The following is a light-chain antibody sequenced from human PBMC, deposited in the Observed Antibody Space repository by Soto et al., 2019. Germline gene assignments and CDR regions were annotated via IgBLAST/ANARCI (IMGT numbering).Light chain of an antibody. CDR1: QSVSSSN. Sequence: EIVLTQSPGTLSLSPGERATLSCRASQSVSSSNLTWHQQEPGQAPRLLMYGASSRATGIPDRFSGSGSGTDFTLTISRLEPEDFAVYYCQQYGSSPWTFGQGTKVDI. V-gene: IGKV3-20*01. CDR2: GAS. CDR3: QQYGSSPWT. J-gene: IGKJ1*01.